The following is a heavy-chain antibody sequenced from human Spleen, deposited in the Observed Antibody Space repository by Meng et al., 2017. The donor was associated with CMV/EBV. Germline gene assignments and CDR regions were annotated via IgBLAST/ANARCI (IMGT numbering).Heavy chain of an antibody. CDR1: CGCYSGNY. CDR3: ARLDCSGGSCYPIGYFQH. CDR2: INHSGST. D-gene: IGHD2-15*01. V-gene: IGHV4-34*01. Sequence: VQTHQGGAGLLKPERTLSPNCSGYCGCYSGNYWSWIRQPPGKGLEWIGEINHSGSTNYNPSLKSRVTISVDTSKNQFSLKLSSVTAADTAVYYCARLDCSGGSCYPIGYFQHWGQGTLVTVSS. J-gene: IGHJ1*01.